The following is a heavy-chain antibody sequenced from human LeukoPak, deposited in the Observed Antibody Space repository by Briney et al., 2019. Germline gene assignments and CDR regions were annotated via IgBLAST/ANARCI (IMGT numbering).Heavy chain of an antibody. J-gene: IGHJ6*02. CDR1: GVSFSGYY. CDR2: INHSGST. Sequence: PSETLSLTCAVYGVSFSGYYWSWIRQPPGKGLEWIGEINHSGSTNYNPSLKSRVTISVDTSKNQFSLKLSSVTAADTAVYYCARGRDYYYYGMDVWGQGTTVTVSS. CDR3: ARGRDYYYYGMDV. V-gene: IGHV4-34*01.